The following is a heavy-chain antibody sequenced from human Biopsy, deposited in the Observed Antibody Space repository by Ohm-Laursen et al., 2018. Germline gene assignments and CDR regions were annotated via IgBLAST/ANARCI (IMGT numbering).Heavy chain of an antibody. CDR2: ISKGGDT. CDR3: ARHDGNGPFALDS. D-gene: IGHD5-24*01. Sequence: PSQTLSLTCTVSGGSITDDYWSWIRQSPGKGLEWIGFISKGGDTTYSPSLRGRVTISVDTSKNQLSLKVTSVTAADTAAYYCARHDGNGPFALDSWGQGTLVTVSS. V-gene: IGHV4-59*08. J-gene: IGHJ4*02. CDR1: GGSITDDY.